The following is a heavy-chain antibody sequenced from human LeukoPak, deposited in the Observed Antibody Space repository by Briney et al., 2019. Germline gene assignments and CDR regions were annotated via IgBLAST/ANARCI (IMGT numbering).Heavy chain of an antibody. CDR3: ARDLSSSWYGRWFDP. CDR1: GGSISSYY. Sequence: SETLSLTCTVSGGSISSYYWSWIRQPPGRGLEWIGYIYYSGSTNYNPSLKSRVTISVDTSKNQFSLKLSSVTAADTAVYYCARDLSSSWYGRWFDPWGQGTLVTVSS. V-gene: IGHV4-59*01. D-gene: IGHD6-13*01. CDR2: IYYSGST. J-gene: IGHJ5*02.